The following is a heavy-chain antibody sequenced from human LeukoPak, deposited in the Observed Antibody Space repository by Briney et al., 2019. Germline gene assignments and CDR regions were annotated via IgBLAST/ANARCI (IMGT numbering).Heavy chain of an antibody. CDR3: ARGANRGFWYFDY. CDR1: GGTFSSYA. D-gene: IGHD7-27*01. CDR2: IIPIFGTA. V-gene: IGHV1-69*13. Sequence: WASVKVSCKASGGTFSSYAISWVRQAPGQGLGWMGGIIPIFGTANYAQKFQGRVTITADESTSTAYMELSSLRSEDTAVYYCARGANRGFWYFDYWGQGTLVTVSS. J-gene: IGHJ4*02.